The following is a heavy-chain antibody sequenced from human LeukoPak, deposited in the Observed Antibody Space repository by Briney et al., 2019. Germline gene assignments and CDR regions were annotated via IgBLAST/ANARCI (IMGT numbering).Heavy chain of an antibody. CDR2: INGGEERT. D-gene: IGHD6-19*01. V-gene: IGHV3-23*01. CDR3: AKDDAVGGGYLDS. CDR1: GLTFSRYA. J-gene: IGHJ4*01. Sequence: GGSLRLSCAASGLTFSRYAMRWVRQAPGKGLEWVSRINGGEERTYYADSLKGRFTTSRDNSRNTMWLQMSSLRAEDTAVYYCAKDDAVGGGYLDSWGQGTLVTVSS.